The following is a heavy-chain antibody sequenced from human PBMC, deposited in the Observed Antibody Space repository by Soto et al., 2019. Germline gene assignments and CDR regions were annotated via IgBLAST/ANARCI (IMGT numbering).Heavy chain of an antibody. V-gene: IGHV4-61*01. CDR3: ARYSSSLNWLEP. Sequence: NPSETLSLTCTVSGGSVSSGSYYWSWIRQPPGKGLEWIGYIYYSGSTNYNPSLKSRVTISVDTSKNQFSLKLSSVTAADTAVYYCARYSSSLNWLEPWGQGTLVTVSS. CDR1: GGSVSSGSYY. J-gene: IGHJ5*02. CDR2: IYYSGST. D-gene: IGHD6-13*01.